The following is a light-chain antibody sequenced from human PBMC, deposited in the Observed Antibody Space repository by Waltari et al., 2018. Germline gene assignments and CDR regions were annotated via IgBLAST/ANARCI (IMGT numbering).Light chain of an antibody. J-gene: IGKJ1*01. CDR2: WAS. Sequence: DIVMTQSPDSLAVSLGERATINCKSSQSLLYKSNNKNYLAWYQQKPGQPPKLLIYWASPRESGVPYRFSGSGSGTDFTLTISSLQAEDVAVYYCQQYYSTPWTFGQGTKVEVK. CDR3: QQYYSTPWT. V-gene: IGKV4-1*01. CDR1: QSLLYKSNNKNY.